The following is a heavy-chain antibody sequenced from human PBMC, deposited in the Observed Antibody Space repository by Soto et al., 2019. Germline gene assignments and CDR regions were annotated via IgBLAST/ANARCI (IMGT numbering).Heavy chain of an antibody. CDR3: ARESGGATATLDYYYFYMDV. D-gene: IGHD5-12*01. Sequence: QVQLVQSGAGVRKPGASVTVSCRSSGDSFNDYYIHWVRQAPGQGFEWMGWINPNGGVTKYAQKFQGWASMTRDTSIRTVYMQLSRLRSDDTAVYYCARESGGATATLDYYYFYMDVWGTGTTVTVSS. CDR1: GDSFNDYY. V-gene: IGHV1-2*04. CDR2: INPNGGVT. J-gene: IGHJ6*03.